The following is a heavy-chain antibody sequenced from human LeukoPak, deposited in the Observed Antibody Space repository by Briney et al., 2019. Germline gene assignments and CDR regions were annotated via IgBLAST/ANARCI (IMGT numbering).Heavy chain of an antibody. J-gene: IGHJ4*02. V-gene: IGHV3-74*01. CDR1: GFTFSSYW. CDR2: INSDGSGT. Sequence: SGGSLRLSCAASGFTFSSYWMHWVRQAPGKGLVWVSRINSDGSGTTYADSVKGRFTISRDNAKNSLYLQMNSLRAEDTAVYYCARVVNYYGSGSYGYWGQGTLVTVSS. D-gene: IGHD3-10*01. CDR3: ARVVNYYGSGSYGY.